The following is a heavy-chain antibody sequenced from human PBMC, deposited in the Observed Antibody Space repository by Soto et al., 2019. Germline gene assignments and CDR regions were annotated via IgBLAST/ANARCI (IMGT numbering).Heavy chain of an antibody. CDR3: ARRPAYSGSYPD. J-gene: IGHJ4*02. Sequence: QVQLQQWGAGLLKPSETLSLTCAVYGGSFSGYYWSWIRQPPGKGLEWIGEINHSGSTNYNPSLKSRVTISVDTSKNQFSLKLSSVTAADTAVYYCARRPAYSGSYPDWGQGTLVTVSS. CDR2: INHSGST. CDR1: GGSFSGYY. V-gene: IGHV4-34*01. D-gene: IGHD1-26*01.